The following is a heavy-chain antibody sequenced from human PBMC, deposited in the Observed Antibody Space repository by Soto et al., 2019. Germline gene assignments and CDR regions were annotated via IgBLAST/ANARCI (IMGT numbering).Heavy chain of an antibody. CDR2: IIPIFGTA. Sequence: VQVSYQGCGGSFSSYAISWVLQAPGQGVERMGGIIPIFGTANYAQKFQRRVTITADKSARTAYMALSSLRSEDTAVYYCARGSSGSYYGVDYWGQGTLVTVSS. D-gene: IGHD1-26*01. CDR3: ARGSSGSYYGVDY. J-gene: IGHJ4*02. CDR1: GGSFSSYA. V-gene: IGHV1-69*06.